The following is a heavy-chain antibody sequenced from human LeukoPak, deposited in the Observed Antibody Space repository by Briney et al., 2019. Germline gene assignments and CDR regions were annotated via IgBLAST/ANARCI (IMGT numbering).Heavy chain of an antibody. J-gene: IGHJ4*02. D-gene: IGHD2-2*02. V-gene: IGHV3-23*01. CDR3: AKLDCCSTSCYTYRSFFYFDY. CDR1: GFTFSSYA. Sequence: GSLRLSCAASGFTFSSYAMSWVRQAPGKGLEWVSAISGSGGSTYYADSVKGRFTISRDNSKNTLYLQMNSLRAEDTAVYYCAKLDCCSTSCYTYRSFFYFDYWGQGTLVTVSS. CDR2: ISGSGGST.